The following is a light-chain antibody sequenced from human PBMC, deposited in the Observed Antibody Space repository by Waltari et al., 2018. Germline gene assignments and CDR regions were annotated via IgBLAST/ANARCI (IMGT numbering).Light chain of an antibody. Sequence: HSLLDSDRKTHVYWYLQQPGQSPLLLIDDVSSRFSVVPERCSGSGARTDFTLKISRVEAEDIGVYYCMQGKQLPHTFGQGTKVETK. V-gene: IGKV2-29*02. CDR2: DVS. CDR1: HSLLDSDRKTH. CDR3: MQGKQLPHT. J-gene: IGKJ1*01.